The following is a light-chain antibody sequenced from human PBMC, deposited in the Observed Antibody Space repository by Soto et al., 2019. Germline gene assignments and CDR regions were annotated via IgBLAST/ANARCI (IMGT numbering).Light chain of an antibody. CDR1: QSVGTY. CDR2: DAS. J-gene: IGKJ1*01. CDR3: QQYKNWPPWT. V-gene: IGKV3-11*01. Sequence: EIVLTQSPAILSLSPGERATLSCRASQSVGTYLDWYQQKLGQAPRLLIYDASNRATGIPARFSGSGSGTDFTLTISSLEPEDFAVYFCQQYKNWPPWTFGQGTKVDI.